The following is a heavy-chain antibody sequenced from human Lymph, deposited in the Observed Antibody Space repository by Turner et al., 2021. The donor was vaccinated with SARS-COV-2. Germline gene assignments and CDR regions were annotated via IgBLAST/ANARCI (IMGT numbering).Heavy chain of an antibody. CDR1: GFTFDEYV. V-gene: IGHV3-9*01. Sequence: EVQLVESGGGLVQPGRSLRLSCAASGFTFDEYVMHWVRQAPGKGLEWVSGISWNSVSIGYADSVKGRFTISRDNAKNSLYLQMNSLRAEDTALYYCAKGRRFGMDVWGQGTTVTVSS. CDR2: ISWNSVSI. J-gene: IGHJ6*02. CDR3: AKGRRFGMDV.